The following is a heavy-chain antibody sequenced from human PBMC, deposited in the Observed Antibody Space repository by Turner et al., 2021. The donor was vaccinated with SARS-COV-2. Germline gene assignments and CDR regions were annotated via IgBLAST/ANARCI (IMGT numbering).Heavy chain of an antibody. V-gene: IGHV3-21*01. CDR1: GFTFSGYS. CDR3: ARARWHYYDSSGYYPDAFDI. J-gene: IGHJ3*02. CDR2: ISSSSSYI. Sequence: EVQLLESGGGLVKPGGSLRLSCAASGFTFSGYSMNWVRQAPGEGLQWVSSISSSSSYIYYADSVKGRFTISRDNAKNSLYLQMNSLRAEDTAVYYCARARWHYYDSSGYYPDAFDIWGQGTMVTVSS. D-gene: IGHD3-22*01.